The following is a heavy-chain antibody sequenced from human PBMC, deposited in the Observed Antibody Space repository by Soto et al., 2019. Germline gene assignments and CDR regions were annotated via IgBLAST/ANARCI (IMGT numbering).Heavy chain of an antibody. CDR2: INPNSGGT. D-gene: IGHD6-19*01. V-gene: IGHV1-2*04. CDR3: ARDRSDRSSGWYGPGDY. Sequence: PSVKVSCKASGYTFTGYYMHWVRQAPGQGLEWMGWINPNSGGTNYAQKFQGWVTMTRDTSISTAYMELSRLRSDDTAVYYCARDRSDRSSGWYGPGDYWGQGTLVTVSS. CDR1: GYTFTGYY. J-gene: IGHJ4*02.